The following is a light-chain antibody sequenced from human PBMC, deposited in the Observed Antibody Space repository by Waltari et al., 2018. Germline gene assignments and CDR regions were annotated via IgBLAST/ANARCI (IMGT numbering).Light chain of an antibody. V-gene: IGLV1-44*01. Sequence: QSVLTQPPSASGTPGQRVTISCFGSTSNVGSNIVNCYQQLPGTAPHLLIYSNQQRPSGVPDRCSGSKSGTSASLVISGLQTEDEADYYCASWDDDLNGPLVGEGTKLTVL. CDR3: ASWDDDLNGPL. CDR2: SNQ. CDR1: TSNVGSNI. J-gene: IGLJ2*01.